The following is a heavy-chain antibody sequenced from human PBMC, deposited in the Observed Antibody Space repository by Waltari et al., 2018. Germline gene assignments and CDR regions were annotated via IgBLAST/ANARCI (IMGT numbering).Heavy chain of an antibody. CDR1: GYSISSGYY. CDR2: IYHSGCT. CDR3: ARRGVQGGPDY. Sequence: QVQLQESGPGLVKPSETLSLTCAVSGYSISSGYYWGWIRQPPGKGLEWIGSIYHSGCTYYNPSLNSRGTISVDTSKNQFSLKLSSVTAADTAVYYCARRGVQGGPDYWGQGTLVTVSS. V-gene: IGHV4-38-2*01. J-gene: IGHJ4*02. D-gene: IGHD3-10*01.